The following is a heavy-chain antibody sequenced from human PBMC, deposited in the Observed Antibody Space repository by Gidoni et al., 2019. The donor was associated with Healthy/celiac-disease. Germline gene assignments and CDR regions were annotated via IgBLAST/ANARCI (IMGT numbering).Heavy chain of an antibody. CDR3: ARSAWAVTTSWYFDL. D-gene: IGHD4-17*01. Sequence: QVQLKESGPGIVTTSQTLSLTCTGAGGSISSGGYYWSWISQHPEKGLEWIGYIYYSGSTYSNPSLKSRVTISVDTSKNQFSLKLSPVTAADTAVYYCARSAWAVTTSWYFDLWGRGTLVTVSS. CDR2: IYYSGST. CDR1: GGSISSGGYY. J-gene: IGHJ2*01. V-gene: IGHV4-31*03.